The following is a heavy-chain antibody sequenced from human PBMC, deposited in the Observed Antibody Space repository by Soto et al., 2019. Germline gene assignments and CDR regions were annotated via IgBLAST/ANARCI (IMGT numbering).Heavy chain of an antibody. V-gene: IGHV4-59*01. J-gene: IGHJ3*01. CDR3: ARDDGGRDSFNYDGFNV. CDR2: MYNSEST. D-gene: IGHD4-17*01. CDR1: GGSITSYY. Sequence: SETLSLTCTVSGGSITSYYWSWIRQPPGKGLEWIGYMYNSESTNYNPSLKSRVTISVDMSKSRLSLRLSSVTAADTAVYFCARDDGGRDSFNYDGFNVWGQGTMVTVSS.